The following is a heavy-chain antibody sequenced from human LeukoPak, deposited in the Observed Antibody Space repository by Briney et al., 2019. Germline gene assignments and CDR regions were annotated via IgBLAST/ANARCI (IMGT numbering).Heavy chain of an antibody. J-gene: IGHJ5*02. CDR3: ARTYYDYVWGSYRHSVWFDP. Sequence: SETLSLTCAVSGYSISSGYYWGWIRQPPGKGLEWIRSIYHSGSTYYNPSLKSRVTISVDTSKNQFSLKLSSVTAADTAVYYCARTYYDYVWGSYRHSVWFDPWGQGTLVTVSS. D-gene: IGHD3-16*02. CDR2: IYHSGST. CDR1: GYSISSGYY. V-gene: IGHV4-38-2*01.